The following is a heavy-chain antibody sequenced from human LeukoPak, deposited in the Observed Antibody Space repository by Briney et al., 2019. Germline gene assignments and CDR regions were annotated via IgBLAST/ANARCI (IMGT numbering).Heavy chain of an antibody. J-gene: IGHJ4*02. CDR1: GFTFSNYA. Sequence: AGGSLRLSCSASGFTFSNYAMHWVRQAPGKGLEYVSAISSNGGSTYYADSVKGRFTISRDNSKNTLYLQMSSLRAEDTAVYYCVKESPATIPDYWGQGTLVTVSS. CDR3: VKESPATIPDY. CDR2: ISSNGGST. V-gene: IGHV3-64D*09. D-gene: IGHD5-12*01.